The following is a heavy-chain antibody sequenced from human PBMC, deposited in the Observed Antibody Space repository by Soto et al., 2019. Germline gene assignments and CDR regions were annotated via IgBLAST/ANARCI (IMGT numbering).Heavy chain of an antibody. V-gene: IGHV3-23*01. J-gene: IGHJ6*02. CDR3: AKGAAAGTWNYYYGMDV. D-gene: IGHD6-13*01. CDR1: GFTFSSYA. Sequence: GGSLRLSCAASGFTFSSYAMSWVRQAPGKGLEWVSAISGSGGSTYYADSVKGRFTISRDNSKNTLYLQMNSLRAEDTAVYYCAKGAAAGTWNYYYGMDVWGHGTTVTVSS. CDR2: ISGSGGST.